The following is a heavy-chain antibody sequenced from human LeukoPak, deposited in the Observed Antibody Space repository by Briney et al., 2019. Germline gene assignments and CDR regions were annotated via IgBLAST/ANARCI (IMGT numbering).Heavy chain of an antibody. J-gene: IGHJ4*02. Sequence: GGSLRLSCAASGFAFSTYAMTWVRQAPGKGLEWVSTISGSGVSTYYADSVKGRFTISRDNSKNTLYLQMNSLRAEDTAVYYCASPLWSSSWYYFDHWGQGTLVTGSS. V-gene: IGHV3-23*01. D-gene: IGHD6-13*01. CDR1: GFAFSTYA. CDR2: ISGSGVST. CDR3: ASPLWSSSWYYFDH.